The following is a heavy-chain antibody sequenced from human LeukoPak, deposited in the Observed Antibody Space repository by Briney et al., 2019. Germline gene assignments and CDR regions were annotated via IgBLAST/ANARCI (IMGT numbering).Heavy chain of an antibody. CDR3: ARRSGSGWSPYFGY. CDR2: IYTSGST. V-gene: IGHV4-61*02. D-gene: IGHD6-19*01. Sequence: SETLSLTCTVSGGSISSGSYYWSWIRQPAGKGLEWIGRIYTSGSTNYNPSLKSRVIISVDTSKNQFSLKLSSVTAADTAVYYCARRSGSGWSPYFGYWGQGTLVTVSS. J-gene: IGHJ4*02. CDR1: GGSISSGSYY.